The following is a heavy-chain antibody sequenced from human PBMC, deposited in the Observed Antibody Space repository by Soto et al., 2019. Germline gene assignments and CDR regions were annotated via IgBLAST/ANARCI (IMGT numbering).Heavy chain of an antibody. CDR1: GFSLSSRGVG. V-gene: IGHV2-5*02. CDR2: IYWDDDQ. Sequence: QITLKESGPTLVKPTQTLTLTCTFSGFSLSSRGVGVGWIRQSPGKALEWLALIYWDDDQRYNPSLKSRLTISKDTARNQVVLTMTIIDPVDTATYYCAHDSGGNYGFDFWCQGTLVTVSS. CDR3: AHDSGGNYGFDF. J-gene: IGHJ4*02. D-gene: IGHD3-22*01.